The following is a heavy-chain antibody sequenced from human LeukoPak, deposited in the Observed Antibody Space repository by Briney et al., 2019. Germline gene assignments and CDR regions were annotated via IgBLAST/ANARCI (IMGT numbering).Heavy chain of an antibody. V-gene: IGHV3-23*01. D-gene: IGHD3-22*01. J-gene: IGHJ4*02. Sequence: GGSLRLSCVASGFTFSTYAMSWVRQAPGKGLEWVSSISGGGDSTYYADSVKGRFTISRDNSKNTLYLQMNSLRAEDTAVYYCARGAYYYEDWGQGTLVTVSS. CDR1: GFTFSTYA. CDR2: ISGGGDST. CDR3: ARGAYYYED.